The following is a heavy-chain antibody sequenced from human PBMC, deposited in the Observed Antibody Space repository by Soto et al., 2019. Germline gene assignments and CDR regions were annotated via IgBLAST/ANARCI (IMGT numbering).Heavy chain of an antibody. V-gene: IGHV3-7*01. CDR2: IKQDGSEK. J-gene: IGHJ3*02. CDR1: GFTFSSYW. CDR3: ARHQYYYGSGSVFDAFDI. D-gene: IGHD3-10*01. Sequence: GGSLRLSCAAPGFTFSSYWMSWVRQAPGKGLEWVANIKQDGSEKYYVDSVKGRFTISRDNAKNSLYLQMNSLRAEDTAVYYCARHQYYYGSGSVFDAFDIWGQGTMVTVSS.